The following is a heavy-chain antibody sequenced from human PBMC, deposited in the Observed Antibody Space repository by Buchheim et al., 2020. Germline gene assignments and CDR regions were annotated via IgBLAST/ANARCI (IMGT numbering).Heavy chain of an antibody. Sequence: EVQLVESGGGLVQPGGSLRLSCAASGFTFSSYSMNWVRQAPGKGLEWVSYISSSSSTIYYADSVKGRFTISRDNAKNSLYLQMNSLRDEDTAVYYCARSVPYYYDSSGYYPRGRVWYFDLWGRGTL. CDR3: ARSVPYYYDSSGYYPRGRVWYFDL. J-gene: IGHJ2*01. CDR2: ISSSSSTI. CDR1: GFTFSSYS. D-gene: IGHD3-22*01. V-gene: IGHV3-48*02.